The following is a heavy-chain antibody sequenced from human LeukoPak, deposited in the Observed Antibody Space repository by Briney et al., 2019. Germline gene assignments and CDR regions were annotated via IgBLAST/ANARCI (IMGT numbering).Heavy chain of an antibody. CDR3: AKVSGRRGYSYMDV. Sequence: GGFLRLSCAASGFTFDDYTMHWVRQAPGKGLEWVSLITWDGGSTYYADSVKGRFTVSRDNSKNSLYLQMNSLRTEDTALYYCAKVSGRRGYSYMDVWGKGTTVTVSS. J-gene: IGHJ6*03. CDR1: GFTFDDYT. D-gene: IGHD3-3*01. V-gene: IGHV3-43*01. CDR2: ITWDGGST.